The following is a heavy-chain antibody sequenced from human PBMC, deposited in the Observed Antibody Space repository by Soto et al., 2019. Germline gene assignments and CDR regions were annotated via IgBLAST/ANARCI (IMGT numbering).Heavy chain of an antibody. Sequence: GSGPTLVNPTQTLTLTCTFSGFSLSTSGMCVSWIRQPPGKALEWLALIDWDDDKYYSTSLKTRLTISKDTSKNQVVLTMTNMDPVDTATYYCARIQCGYSSGWYYFDYWGQGTLVTVSS. V-gene: IGHV2-70*01. CDR3: ARIQCGYSSGWYYFDY. CDR2: IDWDDDK. D-gene: IGHD6-19*01. CDR1: GFSLSTSGMC. J-gene: IGHJ4*02.